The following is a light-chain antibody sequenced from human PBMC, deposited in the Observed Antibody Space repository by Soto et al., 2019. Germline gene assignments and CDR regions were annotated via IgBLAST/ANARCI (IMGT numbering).Light chain of an antibody. J-gene: IGKJ2*01. Sequence: EIVLTQSPATLSLSPGERATLSCRASQSVGTFLAWYQQKPGQAPRLLIYDASNRATDIPARFSGTGSGTDFALTISSVEPEAFAVYYCQHRTNWPRTFGQGTKLDIK. CDR3: QHRTNWPRT. V-gene: IGKV3-11*01. CDR1: QSVGTF. CDR2: DAS.